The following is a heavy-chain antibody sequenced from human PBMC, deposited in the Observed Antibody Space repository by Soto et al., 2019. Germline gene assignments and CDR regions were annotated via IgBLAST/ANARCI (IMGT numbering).Heavy chain of an antibody. D-gene: IGHD3-10*01. J-gene: IGHJ4*02. CDR1: AGSITTHY. V-gene: IGHV4-59*11. Sequence: PSETLSLTCTVSAGSITTHYWSRIRQPPGKGLEWMGHIYYSGTTDYKPSLRSRLTMSIDSYTNQFSLRLSSVTAADTAVYYCARGPGGGSFGYWGQGTLVTVSS. CDR3: ARGPGGGSFGY. CDR2: IYYSGTT.